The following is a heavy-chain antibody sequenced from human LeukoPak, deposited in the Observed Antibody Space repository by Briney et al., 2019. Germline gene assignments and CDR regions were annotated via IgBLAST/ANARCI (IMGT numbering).Heavy chain of an antibody. CDR2: IYYSRST. CDR3: ARPGSGWSRKFDY. Sequence: SETLSLTCTVSGGSISSSSYYWGWIRQPPGKGLEWIGSIYYSRSTYYNPSLKSRVTISVDTSKNQFSLKLSSVTAADTAVYYCARPGSGWSRKFDYWGQGTLVTVSS. D-gene: IGHD6-19*01. V-gene: IGHV4-39*01. J-gene: IGHJ4*02. CDR1: GGSISSSSYY.